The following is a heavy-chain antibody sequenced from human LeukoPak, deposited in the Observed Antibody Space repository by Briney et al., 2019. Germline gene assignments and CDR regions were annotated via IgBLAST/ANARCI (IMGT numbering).Heavy chain of an antibody. CDR3: ARRTTAPGGGYYYYMDV. Sequence: SETLSLTCTVSGGSISSYYWSWIRQPPGKGLEWIGYIYTSGSTNYNPSLKSRVTISVDTSKNQFSLKLSSVTAADTAVYYCARRTTAPGGGYYYYMDVWGKGTTGTVSS. CDR1: GGSISSYY. V-gene: IGHV4-4*09. J-gene: IGHJ6*03. D-gene: IGHD1-7*01. CDR2: IYTSGST.